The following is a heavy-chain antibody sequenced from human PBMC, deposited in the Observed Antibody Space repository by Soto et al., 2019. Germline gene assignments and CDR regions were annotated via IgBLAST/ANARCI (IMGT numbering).Heavy chain of an antibody. CDR1: GFIFSHYE. Sequence: DVQLVESGGGLVQPGGSLRLSCAASGFIFSHYEMNWVRQAPGKGLEWVAYIGGSSKSKSYADSVKGRFTISRDNAKNSLFLQMNSLRADDTAVYYCARDPEKNSGPDLGIDYWGQGTLVTVSS. D-gene: IGHD5-12*01. CDR2: IGGSSKSK. CDR3: ARDPEKNSGPDLGIDY. J-gene: IGHJ4*02. V-gene: IGHV3-48*03.